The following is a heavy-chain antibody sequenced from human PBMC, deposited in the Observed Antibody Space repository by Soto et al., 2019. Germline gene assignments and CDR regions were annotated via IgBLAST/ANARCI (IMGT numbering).Heavy chain of an antibody. Sequence: QLQLQESGPGLVKPSETLSLTCTVSGGSISNSGYYWGWIRQPPGKGLEWIGSMYFIGRITYDNPSLKSRVTISVDTSKNQFSLRLSSVTAADTAVYYCARHVFYGSGTYYLFDSWGQGILATVSS. CDR2: MYFIGRIT. CDR3: ARHVFYGSGTYYLFDS. V-gene: IGHV4-39*01. J-gene: IGHJ4*02. D-gene: IGHD3-10*01. CDR1: GGSISNSGYY.